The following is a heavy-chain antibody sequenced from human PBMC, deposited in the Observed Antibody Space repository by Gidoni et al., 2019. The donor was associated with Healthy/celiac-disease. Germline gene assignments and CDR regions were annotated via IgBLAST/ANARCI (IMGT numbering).Heavy chain of an antibody. CDR1: GGSLSSSSYY. CDR2: IYYSVGP. J-gene: IGHJ6*02. D-gene: IGHD3-10*01. CDR3: AKLTGRFRTDYYYYYGMDV. V-gene: IGHV4-39*07. Sequence: QLPLQESGPGLVKPSETLSLTCTLSGGSLSSSSYYWGWFRQPPGKGLEWIGSIYYSVGPYYNPSLKSRITISVDTSKNQFSLKLSSVTAADTAVYCWAKLTGRFRTDYYYYYGMDVWGQGTTVTVSS.